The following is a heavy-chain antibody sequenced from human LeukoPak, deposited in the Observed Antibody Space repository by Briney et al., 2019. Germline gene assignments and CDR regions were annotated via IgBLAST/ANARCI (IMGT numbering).Heavy chain of an antibody. Sequence: SGPTLVNPTQTLTLTCTLSGFSLSTREMRVSWIRQPPGEALEWLARIDWNDDKFESTSLKTRLTISKDTSKNQVVLTMTNMDPVDTATYYCARMGNDGSLEYWGQGTLVTVSS. CDR3: ARMGNDGSLEY. CDR2: IDWNDDK. V-gene: IGHV2-70*04. D-gene: IGHD1-1*01. J-gene: IGHJ4*02. CDR1: GFSLSTREMR.